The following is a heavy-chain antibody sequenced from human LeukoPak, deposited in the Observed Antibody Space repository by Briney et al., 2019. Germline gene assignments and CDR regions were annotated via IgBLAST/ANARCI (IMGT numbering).Heavy chain of an antibody. V-gene: IGHV1-46*01. Sequence: EASVKVSCKASGYTFTSYYMHWVRQAPGQGLEWMGIINPSGGSTSYAQKFQSRVTMTRDTSTSTVYMELSSLGSEDTAVYYCARTPKVAAGSLVLAYWGQGTLVTASS. D-gene: IGHD6-13*01. CDR1: GYTFTSYY. CDR3: ARTPKVAAGSLVLAY. J-gene: IGHJ4*02. CDR2: INPSGGST.